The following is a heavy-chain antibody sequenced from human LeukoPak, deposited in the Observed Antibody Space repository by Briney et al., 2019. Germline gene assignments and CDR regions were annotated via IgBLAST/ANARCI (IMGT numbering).Heavy chain of an antibody. CDR2: IYYSGST. D-gene: IGHD3-3*01. CDR1: GGPISSSSCY. CDR3: ARLSSRGHYYDFWSGYLNWFDP. J-gene: IGHJ5*02. V-gene: IGHV4-39*01. Sequence: PSETLSLTCTVSGGPISSSSCYWGWIRQPPGKGLEWIGSIYYSGSTYYNPSLKSRVTISVDTSKNQFSLKLSSVTAADTAVYYCARLSSRGHYYDFWSGYLNWFDPWGQGTLVTVSS.